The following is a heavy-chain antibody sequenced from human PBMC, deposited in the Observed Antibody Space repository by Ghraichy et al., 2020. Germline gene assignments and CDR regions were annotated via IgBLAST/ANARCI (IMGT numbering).Heavy chain of an antibody. Sequence: SQTLSLTCAVYGGSFSGYYWSWIRQPPGKGLEWIGEINHSGSTNYNPSLKSRVTISVDTSKNQFSLKLSSVTAADTAVYYCARNGADNYYYYYYMDVWGKGTTVTVSS. CDR2: INHSGST. CDR1: GGSFSGYY. J-gene: IGHJ6*03. CDR3: ARNGADNYYYYYYMDV. V-gene: IGHV4-34*01. D-gene: IGHD2-8*01.